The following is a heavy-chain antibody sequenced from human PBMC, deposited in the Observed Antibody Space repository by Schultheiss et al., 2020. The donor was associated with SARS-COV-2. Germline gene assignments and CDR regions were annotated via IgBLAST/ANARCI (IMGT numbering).Heavy chain of an antibody. CDR2: INPSGGST. Sequence: ASVKVSCKASGYTFTSYYMHWVRQAPGQGLEWMGIINPSGGSTSYAQKFQGRVTMTRDTSASTAYMELSSLRSDDTAVYYCARDLRVAGVPYNWFDPWGQGTLVTVSS. CDR1: GYTFTSYY. J-gene: IGHJ5*02. CDR3: ARDLRVAGVPYNWFDP. V-gene: IGHV1-46*01. D-gene: IGHD6-19*01.